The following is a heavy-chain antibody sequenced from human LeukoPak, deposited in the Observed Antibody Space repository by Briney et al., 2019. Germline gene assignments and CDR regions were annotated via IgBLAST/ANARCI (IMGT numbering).Heavy chain of an antibody. Sequence: GGSLRLSCAASGFTFSSYWMHWVRQAPGKGLVWVSRINSDGSSTSYADSVKGRFTISRDNAKNTLYLQMNSLRAEDTAVYYCARAGVPSQWLVLYYFDYWGQGTLVTVSS. J-gene: IGHJ4*02. D-gene: IGHD6-19*01. CDR3: ARAGVPSQWLVLYYFDY. V-gene: IGHV3-74*01. CDR2: INSDGSST. CDR1: GFTFSSYW.